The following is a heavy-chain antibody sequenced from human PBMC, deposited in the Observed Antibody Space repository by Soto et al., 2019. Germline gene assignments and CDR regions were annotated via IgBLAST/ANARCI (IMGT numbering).Heavy chain of an antibody. CDR1: GFSLYTGGVG. V-gene: IGHV2-5*02. J-gene: IGHJ6*03. D-gene: IGHD1-1*01. CDR3: AHYTTDTYCDV. Sequence: QITLKESSPTLVKPTQPLTLTCSFSGFSLYTGGVGVGWIRQPPGKALEWLALLYWDDTRRYNPSLNNTLTIAKDTSENRVVLTVTDMGPVDTGTYFCAHYTTDTYCDVWDKGATASVSS. CDR2: LYWDDTR.